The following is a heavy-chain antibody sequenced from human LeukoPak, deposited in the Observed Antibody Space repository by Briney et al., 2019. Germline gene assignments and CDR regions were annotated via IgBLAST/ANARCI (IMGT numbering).Heavy chain of an antibody. CDR2: IFSNDEK. D-gene: IGHD2-2*01. V-gene: IGHV2-26*01. CDR1: GFSLSNARMG. J-gene: IGHJ5*02. Sequence: ESGPTLVNPTGTLTLTCTVSGFSLSNARMGVSWIRQPPGEALEWFAHIFSNDEKSYSTSLKSRLTISKDTSKSQVVLTMTNMDPVDTATYYCARMMEDIVVVPAPNWFDPWGQGTLVTVSS. CDR3: ARMMEDIVVVPAPNWFDP.